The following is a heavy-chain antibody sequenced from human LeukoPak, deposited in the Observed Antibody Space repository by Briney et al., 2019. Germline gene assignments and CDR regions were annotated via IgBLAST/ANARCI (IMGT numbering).Heavy chain of an antibody. Sequence: SVWVSCKASGFSFTNYDINWVRQTTGQGLEWMGGIIPIFGTANYAQKFQGRVTITADESTSTAYMELSSLRSEDTAVYYCARDSDGDYYFDYWGQGTLVTVSS. CDR2: IIPIFGTA. CDR1: GFSFTNYD. J-gene: IGHJ4*02. CDR3: ARDSDGDYYFDY. D-gene: IGHD4-17*01. V-gene: IGHV1-69*13.